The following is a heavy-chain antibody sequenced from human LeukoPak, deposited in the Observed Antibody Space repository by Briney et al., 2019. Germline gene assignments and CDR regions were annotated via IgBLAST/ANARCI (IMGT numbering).Heavy chain of an antibody. CDR2: ISGSGGST. J-gene: IGHJ6*02. Sequence: GGSLRLSCAASGFTFSSYAMSWVRQAPGKGLEWVSAISGSGGSTYYADSVKGRFTISRDNSKNTLYLQMNSLRAEDTAVYYCASRDSYYYGMDVWGQGTTVTVSS. CDR3: ASRDSYYYGMDV. V-gene: IGHV3-23*01. D-gene: IGHD3/OR15-3a*01. CDR1: GFTFSSYA.